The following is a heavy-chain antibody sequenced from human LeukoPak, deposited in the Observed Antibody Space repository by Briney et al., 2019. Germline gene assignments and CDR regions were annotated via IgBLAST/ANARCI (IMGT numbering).Heavy chain of an antibody. V-gene: IGHV3-11*04. Sequence: GGSLRLSCAASGFTFSDYYMTWIRQAPGKGLEWVSYITSAGTIYNADSMKGRFTISRDNAKNSLYLQMNSLRAEDTAVYYCAKAAAGTEYYFEYWGQGTLVTVSS. CDR2: ITSAGTI. CDR1: GFTFSDYY. CDR3: AKAAAGTEYYFEY. J-gene: IGHJ4*02. D-gene: IGHD6-13*01.